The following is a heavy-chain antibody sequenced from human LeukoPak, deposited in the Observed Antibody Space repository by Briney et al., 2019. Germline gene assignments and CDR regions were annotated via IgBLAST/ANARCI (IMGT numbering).Heavy chain of an antibody. CDR3: ARHRYYYCSSTRCYLGFLDY. V-gene: IGHV4-31*03. CDR2: IYYSGST. J-gene: IGHJ4*02. CDR1: GGSISSGGYY. D-gene: IGHD2-2*01. Sequence: SETLSLTCTVSGGSISSGGYYWSWIRQHPGKGLEWIGYIYYSGSTYYNPSLKSRVTISVDTSKNQFSLKLSSVTAADTAVYYCARHRYYYCSSTRCYLGFLDYWGQGTLVTVSS.